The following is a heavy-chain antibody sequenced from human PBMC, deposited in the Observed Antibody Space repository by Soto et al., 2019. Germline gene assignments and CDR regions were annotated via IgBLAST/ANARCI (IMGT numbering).Heavy chain of an antibody. CDR2: IYYSGST. CDR1: GGSISSYY. V-gene: IGHV4-59*08. CDR3: ARHQRISSLVRRFMSH. Sequence: PSETLSLTCTVSGGSISSYYWSWIRQPPGKGLEWIGYIYYSGSTNYNPSLKSRVTISVDTSKNQFSLKLSSVTAADTAVYYCARHQRISSLVRRFMSHWGQGTLVTVSS. J-gene: IGHJ4*02. D-gene: IGHD3-10*01.